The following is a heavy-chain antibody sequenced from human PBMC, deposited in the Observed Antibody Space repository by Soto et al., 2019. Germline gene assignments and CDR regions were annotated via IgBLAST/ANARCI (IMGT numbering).Heavy chain of an antibody. CDR3: SREGGASIAARASFDY. D-gene: IGHD6-6*01. CDR1: GGTFSSYA. CDR2: IIPIFGTA. Sequence: QVQLVQSGAEVKKPGSSVKVSCKASGGTFSSYAISWVRQAPGQGLEWMGGIIPIFGTANYAQKFQGRVKITADESTSTAYMELSSLRSEDTAVYYCSREGGASIAARASFDYWGQGTLVTVSS. V-gene: IGHV1-69*01. J-gene: IGHJ4*02.